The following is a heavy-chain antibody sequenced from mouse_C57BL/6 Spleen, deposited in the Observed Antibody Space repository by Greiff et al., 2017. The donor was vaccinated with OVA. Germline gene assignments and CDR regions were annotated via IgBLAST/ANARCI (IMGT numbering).Heavy chain of an antibody. CDR1: GYAFSSSW. V-gene: IGHV1-82*01. J-gene: IGHJ4*01. Sequence: QVQLQQSGPELVKPGASVKISCKASGYAFSSSWMNWVKQRPGKGLEWIGRIYPGDGDTNYNGKFKGKATLTAEKSSSTAYMQLSSLTSEDSAVYFCARCTTVVAPYAMDYWGQGTSVTVSS. D-gene: IGHD1-1*01. CDR3: ARCTTVVAPYAMDY. CDR2: IYPGDGDT.